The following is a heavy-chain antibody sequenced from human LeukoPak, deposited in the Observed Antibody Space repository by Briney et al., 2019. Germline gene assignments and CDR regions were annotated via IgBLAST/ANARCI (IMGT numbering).Heavy chain of an antibody. CDR2: ISAYNGNT. CDR1: GYTFTNYG. Sequence: ASVKVSCKASGYTFTNYGTSCVRQAPAQGLEWMGWISAYNGNTNYAQKLQGRVTMTTDTSTSTAYMELRSLRSDDTAVYYCARDPGGWYGGEVDYWGQGTLVTVSS. V-gene: IGHV1-18*01. CDR3: ARDPGGWYGGEVDY. D-gene: IGHD6-19*01. J-gene: IGHJ4*02.